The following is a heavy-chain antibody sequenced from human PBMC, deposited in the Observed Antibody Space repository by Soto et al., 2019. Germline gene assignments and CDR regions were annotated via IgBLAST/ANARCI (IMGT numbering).Heavy chain of an antibody. J-gene: IGHJ4*02. CDR3: AKDLKLWFPDY. CDR2: ISYDGSYK. D-gene: IGHD5-18*01. V-gene: IGHV3-30*18. CDR1: GFTFSSYV. Sequence: PGGSLRLSCAASGFTFSSYVMHWVRQAPGKGLEWVAVISYDGSYKYYADSVKGRFTISRDNSKYTLYLQMNSLRAEDTAVYYCAKDLKLWFPDYWGQGTLVTVSS.